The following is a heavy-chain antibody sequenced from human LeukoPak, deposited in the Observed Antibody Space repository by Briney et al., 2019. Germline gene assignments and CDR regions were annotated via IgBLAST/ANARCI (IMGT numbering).Heavy chain of an antibody. V-gene: IGHV3-23*01. J-gene: IGHJ4*02. CDR2: ISGSGAYT. D-gene: IGHD6-13*01. CDR3: AKDDGLAAAGTSFDY. CDR1: GFTFSNYA. Sequence: GGSLRLSCAASGFTFSNYAMSWVRQAPGKGLEWVSAISGSGAYTYYADSVKGRLTISRDNSKNTLYLQMNSLRAEDTAVYYCAKDDGLAAAGTSFDYWGQGTLVTVSS.